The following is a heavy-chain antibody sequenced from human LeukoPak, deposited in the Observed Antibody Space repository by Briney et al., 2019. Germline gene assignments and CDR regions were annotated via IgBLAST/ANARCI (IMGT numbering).Heavy chain of an antibody. J-gene: IGHJ4*02. CDR3: AREYCSSTSCYSH. CDR2: IIPIFGTA. V-gene: IGHV1-69*05. Sequence: SVKVSCKASGGTFSSYAISWVRQAPGQGLEWMGRIIPIFGTANYAQKFQGRVTITTDESTSTAYMELSSLRSEDTAVYYCAREYCSSTSCYSHWGQGTLVTVSS. D-gene: IGHD2-2*02. CDR1: GGTFSSYA.